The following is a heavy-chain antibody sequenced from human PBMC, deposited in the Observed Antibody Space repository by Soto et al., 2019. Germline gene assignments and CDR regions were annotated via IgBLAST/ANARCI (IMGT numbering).Heavy chain of an antibody. D-gene: IGHD3-16*01. CDR1: GGSISSDNYY. CDR3: PRDGGSREGYGLDV. J-gene: IGHJ6*02. Sequence: SETLSLTCTVSGGSISSDNYYWSWIRHLPGNGLEWIGYIYYSGSTYYNPSLKSRVAISVDMSENHFSLRLISATAADTAVYYCPRDGGSREGYGLDVWGQGTTLTVYS. CDR2: IYYSGST. V-gene: IGHV4-31*03.